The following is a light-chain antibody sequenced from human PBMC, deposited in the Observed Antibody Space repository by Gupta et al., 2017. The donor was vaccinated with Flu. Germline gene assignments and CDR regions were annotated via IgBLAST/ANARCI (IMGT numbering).Light chain of an antibody. Sequence: QSVLTQPPSASGTPGQRVTITCSGSYSNIGSNYVFWYQQLPGTAPKILIYRNDQRPSGVPDRFSGSKSGTSASLAISGLRSEDEADYYCATWDDSLSGWVFGGGTKLTVL. CDR1: YSNIGSNY. CDR3: ATWDDSLSGWV. J-gene: IGLJ3*02. CDR2: RND. V-gene: IGLV1-47*01.